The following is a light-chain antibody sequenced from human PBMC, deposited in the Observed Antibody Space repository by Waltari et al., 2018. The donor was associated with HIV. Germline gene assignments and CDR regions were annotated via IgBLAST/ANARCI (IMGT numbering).Light chain of an antibody. CDR2: DVT. Sequence: QSALTQPRSVSGSPGQSVTISCTGTSSDVGGYNSVSWYQHHPGQAPNLIIFDVTERPSGVPDRLAGSKSGSTASLTISGLQAEDETDYYCCSYAGNHNYVFGTGTKVTVL. CDR1: SSDVGGYNS. V-gene: IGLV2-11*01. CDR3: CSYAGNHNYV. J-gene: IGLJ1*01.